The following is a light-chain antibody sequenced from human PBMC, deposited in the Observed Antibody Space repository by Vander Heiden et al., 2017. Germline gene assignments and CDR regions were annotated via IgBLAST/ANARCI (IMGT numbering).Light chain of an antibody. CDR3: SSYTSSSTRV. Sequence: QSALTQPASVSGSPGQSITISCTGPSSDVGGYNYVSWYQQQPGKAPKLMIYDVRNRPSGGSKRFSGSKAGNTASLTISGLQAEDEADYYCSSYTSSSTRVFGTGTKVTVL. J-gene: IGLJ1*01. CDR1: SSDVGGYNY. CDR2: DVR. V-gene: IGLV2-14*03.